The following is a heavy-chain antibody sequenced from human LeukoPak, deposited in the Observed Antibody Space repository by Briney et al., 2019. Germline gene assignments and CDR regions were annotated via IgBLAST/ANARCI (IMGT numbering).Heavy chain of an antibody. CDR3: ARVFLSLAVAAYFDY. Sequence: PGGSLRLSCAASGFTFEDYGMHWVRQAPGKGLEWVSGISWNSGSIGYADSVKGRFTISRDNAKNSLYLQMNSLRAEDTAVYYCARVFLSLAVAAYFDYWGQGTLVTVSS. J-gene: IGHJ4*02. D-gene: IGHD6-19*01. CDR2: ISWNSGSI. V-gene: IGHV3-9*01. CDR1: GFTFEDYG.